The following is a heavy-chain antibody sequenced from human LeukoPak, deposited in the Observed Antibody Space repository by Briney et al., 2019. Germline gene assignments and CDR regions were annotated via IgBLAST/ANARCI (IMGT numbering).Heavy chain of an antibody. J-gene: IGHJ4*02. D-gene: IGHD6-19*01. CDR3: ARVSGSGWHFDY. CDR1: GFTFSTHA. Sequence: GGSLRLSCAASGFTFSTHAMRWVRQAPGKGLDWVAFIWADGSDQEYADSVKGRFTISRDNAKNSLYLQMNSLRVEDTAVYYCARVSGSGWHFDYWGQGSLVTVSS. V-gene: IGHV3-33*01. CDR2: IWADGSDQ.